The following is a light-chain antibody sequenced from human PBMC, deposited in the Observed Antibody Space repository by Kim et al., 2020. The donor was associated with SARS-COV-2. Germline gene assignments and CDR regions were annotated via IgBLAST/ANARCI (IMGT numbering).Light chain of an antibody. Sequence: LSAGESTTPSCRASQIASSYLAWYQQKPGQAPRLLIYDASSRATGIPARFSGSGSGTDFTLTISSLEPEDFAVYYCQKYGSSPWTFGQGTKVDIK. CDR3: QKYGSSPWT. J-gene: IGKJ1*01. CDR1: QIASSY. V-gene: IGKV3-20*01. CDR2: DAS.